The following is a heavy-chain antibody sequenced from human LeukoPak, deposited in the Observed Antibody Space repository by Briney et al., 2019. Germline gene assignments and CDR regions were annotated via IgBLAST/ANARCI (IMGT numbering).Heavy chain of an antibody. J-gene: IGHJ3*02. V-gene: IGHV4-61*02. CDR1: GGSISSGSYC. D-gene: IGHD6-13*01. Sequence: SETLSLTCTVSGGSISSGSYCWSWIRQPAGKGLEWIGRIYTSGSTNYNPSLKSRVTISVDTSKNQFSLKLSSVTAADTAVYYCARDRQSSSWYGDAFDIWGQGTMVTVSS. CDR3: ARDRQSSSWYGDAFDI. CDR2: IYTSGST.